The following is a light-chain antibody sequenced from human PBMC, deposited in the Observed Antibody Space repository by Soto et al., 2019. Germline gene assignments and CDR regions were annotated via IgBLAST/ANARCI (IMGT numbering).Light chain of an antibody. CDR1: RSVLFSSNNKNY. CDR2: WAS. CDR3: QQYYEIPYT. V-gene: IGKV4-1*01. Sequence: DIVMTQSPDSLAVSLGERATINCKSSRSVLFSSNNKNYLAWYQQKPGQPPKLLIYWASTRESGVPDRFSGSGSATDFTFTISRLQAEDVAVYYCQQYYEIPYTFGQGTELEIK. J-gene: IGKJ2*01.